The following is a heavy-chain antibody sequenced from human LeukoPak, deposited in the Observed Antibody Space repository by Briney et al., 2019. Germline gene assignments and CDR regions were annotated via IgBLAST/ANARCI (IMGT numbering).Heavy chain of an antibody. CDR2: ISAYNGNT. J-gene: IGHJ4*02. CDR1: GYTFTTSG. Sequence: ASVKVSCKASGYTFTTSGISWVRQAPGQGLEWMGWISAYNGNTNYAQKLQGRVTMTTGTSTSTAYMELRSLRSDDTAVYYCARDGLSQGYLGYWGQGTQVTVSS. D-gene: IGHD6-19*01. V-gene: IGHV1-18*01. CDR3: ARDGLSQGYLGY.